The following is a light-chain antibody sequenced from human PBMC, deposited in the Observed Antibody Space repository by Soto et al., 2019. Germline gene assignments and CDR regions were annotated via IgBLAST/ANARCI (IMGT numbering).Light chain of an antibody. J-gene: IGLJ1*01. CDR2: DVS. CDR1: SSDVGGYNY. Sequence: QSVLTHPASVSGSPGQSITISCTGTSSDVGGYNYVSWYQQHPGKAPKVMIYDVSNRPSGVSNRFPSSKSGNTASLSISGLQAEDEADYYCSSYTSRSTYVFGTGTKVTVL. V-gene: IGLV2-14*01. CDR3: SSYTSRSTYV.